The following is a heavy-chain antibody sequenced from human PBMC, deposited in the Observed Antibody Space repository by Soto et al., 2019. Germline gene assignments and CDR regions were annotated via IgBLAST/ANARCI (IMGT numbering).Heavy chain of an antibody. CDR2: INAGNGNT. CDR1: GYTFTSYA. CDR3: ARGAGPFEDFVKFDY. V-gene: IGHV1-3*01. Sequence: QVQLVQSGAEVKKPGASVKVSCKASGYTFTSYAMHWVRQAPGQRLEWMGWINAGNGNTKYSQKFQGRVTITRDTTASTAYMELSSLRSEGTAVYYCARGAGPFEDFVKFDYWGQGTLVTVSS. J-gene: IGHJ4*02. D-gene: IGHD6-13*01.